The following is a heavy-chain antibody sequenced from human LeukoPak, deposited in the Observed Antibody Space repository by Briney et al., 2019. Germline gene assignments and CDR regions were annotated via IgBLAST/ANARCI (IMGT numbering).Heavy chain of an antibody. J-gene: IGHJ4*02. CDR1: GYTFTGYY. CDR3: ARDHYDSSGGNF. Sequence: ASVKVSCKASGYTFTGYYMHWVRQAPGQGLEWMGWINPNSGGTNYAQKFQGRVTMTRDTSITTAYMELSRLRSDDTAVYYCARDHYDSSGGNFWGQGTLVTVSS. D-gene: IGHD3-22*01. CDR2: INPNSGGT. V-gene: IGHV1-2*02.